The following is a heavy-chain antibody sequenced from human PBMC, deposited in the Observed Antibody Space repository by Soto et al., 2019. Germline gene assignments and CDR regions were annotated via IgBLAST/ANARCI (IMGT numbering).Heavy chain of an antibody. CDR2: LSDNGGST. J-gene: IGHJ4*02. Sequence: GGSLRLSCAASGFTFSTYAMNWVRQAPGKGLEWVSALSDNGGSTYYADSVRGRFTISRDNSMNTLYLQMNSLRAEDTALYYCVKALSRDFSDFDYWGQGTQVTV. D-gene: IGHD3-10*01. CDR3: VKALSRDFSDFDY. V-gene: IGHV3-23*01. CDR1: GFTFSTYA.